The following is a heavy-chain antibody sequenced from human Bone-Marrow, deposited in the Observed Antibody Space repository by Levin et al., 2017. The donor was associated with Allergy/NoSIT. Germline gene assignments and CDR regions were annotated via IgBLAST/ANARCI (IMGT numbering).Heavy chain of an antibody. CDR1: GFTFSDYY. V-gene: IGHV3-11*01. CDR2: ISSSGSTI. J-gene: IGHJ4*02. D-gene: IGHD3-3*01. CDR3: ARDSLLDDFWSGYYRYFDH. Sequence: GESLKISCAASGFTFSDYYMSWIRQAPGKGLEWVSYISSSGSTIKYADSVKGRFTISRDNAKNSLYLQMNSLRAEDTAVYYCARDSLLDDFWSGYYRYFDHWGQGTLVTVSS.